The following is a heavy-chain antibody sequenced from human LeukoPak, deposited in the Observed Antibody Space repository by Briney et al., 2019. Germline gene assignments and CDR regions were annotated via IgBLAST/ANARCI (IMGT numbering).Heavy chain of an antibody. D-gene: IGHD5-18*01. Sequence: SKTLSLTCTVSGVSITTHYWSWLRQPPGKELEWIAYMTDSETTKNNPSLKSRITLSADTSKNQFSLSLSSVTEADTAVYFCATIKSGYPFGYFDFWGQGILVTVSS. CDR2: MTDSETT. CDR3: ATIKSGYPFGYFDF. CDR1: GVSITTHY. J-gene: IGHJ4*02. V-gene: IGHV4-59*11.